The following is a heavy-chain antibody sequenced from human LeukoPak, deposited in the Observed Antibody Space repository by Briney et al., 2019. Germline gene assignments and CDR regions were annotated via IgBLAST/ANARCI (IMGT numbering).Heavy chain of an antibody. V-gene: IGHV3-20*04. J-gene: IGHJ3*01. Sequence: GGSLRLSCAASGFTFDDYDMSWARQAPGKGLEWVSGINWSGGSTGYADSVKGRFTISRDNAKNSLYLQMNSLRAEDTALYYCARSRMYNWNDDAFDLWGQGTMVTVSS. D-gene: IGHD1-1*01. CDR1: GFTFDDYD. CDR3: ARSRMYNWNDDAFDL. CDR2: INWSGGST.